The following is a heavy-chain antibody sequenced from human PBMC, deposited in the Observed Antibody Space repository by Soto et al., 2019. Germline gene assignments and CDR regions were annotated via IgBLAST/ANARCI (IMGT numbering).Heavy chain of an antibody. Sequence: GGSLRLSCAASGFTFSNAWMNWVRQAPGKGLEWVGRIKSKTDGGTTDYAAPVKGRFTISRDDSKNTLYLQMNSLKTEDTAVYYCTTWSYYDFWSGYYFYSDYWGQGTLVTVSS. V-gene: IGHV3-15*07. CDR1: GFTFSNAW. D-gene: IGHD3-3*01. J-gene: IGHJ4*02. CDR2: IKSKTDGGTT. CDR3: TTWSYYDFWSGYYFYSDY.